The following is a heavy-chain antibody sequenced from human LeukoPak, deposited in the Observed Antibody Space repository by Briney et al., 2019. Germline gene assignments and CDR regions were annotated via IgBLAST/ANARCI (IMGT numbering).Heavy chain of an antibody. CDR2: IYPGDSDT. CDR1: GYSFTNYW. D-gene: IGHD3-10*01. Sequence: GESLKISCKGSGYSFTNYWIGWVRQMPGKGLEWMGIIYPGDSDTRYSPSFQGQVTISADKSISTAYLQWSSLKASDTAMYYCARASASVSVARGGVYGMDVWGQGTTVTVSS. J-gene: IGHJ6*02. V-gene: IGHV5-51*01. CDR3: ARASASVSVARGGVYGMDV.